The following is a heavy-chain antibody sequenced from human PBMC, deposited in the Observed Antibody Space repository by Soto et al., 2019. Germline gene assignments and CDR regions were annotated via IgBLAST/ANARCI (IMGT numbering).Heavy chain of an antibody. Sequence: NPSETLSLTCTVSGGSISSGGYYWSWIRQHPGKGLEWIGYIYYSGSTYYNPSLKSRVTISVDTSKNQFSLKLSSVTAADTAVYYCARHPLPYDFWSGRAAPPSDGMDVWGQGTTVTVSS. CDR1: GGSISSGGYY. CDR3: ARHPLPYDFWSGRAAPPSDGMDV. J-gene: IGHJ6*02. CDR2: IYYSGST. D-gene: IGHD3-3*01. V-gene: IGHV4-31*03.